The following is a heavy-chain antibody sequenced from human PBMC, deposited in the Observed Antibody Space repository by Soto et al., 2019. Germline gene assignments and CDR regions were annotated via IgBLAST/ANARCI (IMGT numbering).Heavy chain of an antibody. V-gene: IGHV4-59*01. D-gene: IGHD6-19*01. CDR3: ARGQMAADY. Sequence: QVQLQESGPGLVKPSETLSLTCTVSGGSISGYYWSWIRQPPGKRLEWIGYVYYSGSTDHSPSLKSRVAISLDTSKNQFSLKLSSVTXXXXXXXXCARGQMAADYWGQGTLV. CDR1: GGSISGYY. J-gene: IGHJ4*02. CDR2: VYYSGST.